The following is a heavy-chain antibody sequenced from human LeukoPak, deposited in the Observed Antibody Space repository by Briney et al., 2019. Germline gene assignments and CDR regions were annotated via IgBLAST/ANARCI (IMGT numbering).Heavy chain of an antibody. CDR2: IWSDGSTK. CDR3: AKGIDILTAYLDY. CDR1: GFTFSTYG. Sequence: GRSLRLSCAASGFTFSTYGMHWVRQAPGKGLEWVATIWSDGSTKYNADSVKGRFTISRDNSKSTLYLQMNSLRAEDTAVYYCAKGIDILTAYLDYWGQGTLVTVSS. D-gene: IGHD3-9*01. V-gene: IGHV3-33*06. J-gene: IGHJ4*02.